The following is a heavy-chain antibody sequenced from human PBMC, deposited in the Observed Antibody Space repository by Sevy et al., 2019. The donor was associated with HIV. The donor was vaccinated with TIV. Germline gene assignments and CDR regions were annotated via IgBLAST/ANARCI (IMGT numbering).Heavy chain of an antibody. CDR3: EREGVPAANGMDV. D-gene: IGHD2-2*01. J-gene: IGHJ6*02. V-gene: IGHV3-33*01. CDR1: GFTFSAYG. CDR2: IWYDGSKK. Sequence: GGSLRLSCAAYGFTFSAYGMHWVRQAPGKGLEWVAYIWYDGSKKYYADSVKGRFTISRDNSKNTLYVQMNSLRAEDTAVYYCEREGVPAANGMDVWGQGTTVTVSS.